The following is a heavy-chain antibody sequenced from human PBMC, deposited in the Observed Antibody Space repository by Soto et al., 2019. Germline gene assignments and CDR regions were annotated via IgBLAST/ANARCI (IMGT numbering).Heavy chain of an antibody. J-gene: IGHJ6*02. D-gene: IGHD2-15*01. CDR1: AYTFTGYY. CDR2: INPNSGGT. V-gene: IGHV1-2*04. CDR3: ARAPGYCSGGSCYFYGTDV. Sequence: ASVKVSCKASAYTFTGYYMHWVRQAPGQGHEWMGWINPNSGGTNYAQKFQGWVTMTRDTSISTAYMELSRLRSDDTAVYYCARAPGYCSGGSCYFYGTDVWGQGTTVTVSS.